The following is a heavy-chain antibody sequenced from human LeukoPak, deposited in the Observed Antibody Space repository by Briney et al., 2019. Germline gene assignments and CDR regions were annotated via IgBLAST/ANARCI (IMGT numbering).Heavy chain of an antibody. Sequence: PGGSLRLSCAASGFTFSSYSMNWVRQAPGKGLEWVSYISSSSSAIYYADSMKGRFTISRDNAKNSLYLQMDSLRDEDTAVYYRARDQRYSGYDYADYWGQGTLVTVSS. CDR1: GFTFSSYS. CDR2: ISSSSSAI. J-gene: IGHJ4*02. V-gene: IGHV3-48*02. D-gene: IGHD5-12*01. CDR3: ARDQRYSGYDYADY.